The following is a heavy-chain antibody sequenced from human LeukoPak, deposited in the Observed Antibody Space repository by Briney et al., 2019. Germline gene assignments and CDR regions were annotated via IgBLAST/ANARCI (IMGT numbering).Heavy chain of an antibody. V-gene: IGHV4-59*01. CDR1: GGSISSYY. CDR2: IYYSGST. J-gene: IGHJ5*02. CDR3: ARGGPFYGSGTTLFIGNWFDP. D-gene: IGHD3-10*01. Sequence: SETLSLTCTVSGGSISSYYWSWIRQPPGKGLEWIGYIYYSGSTNYNPSLKSRVTISVDTSKNQFSLKLSSVTAADTAVYYCARGGPFYGSGTTLFIGNWFDPWGQGTLVTVSS.